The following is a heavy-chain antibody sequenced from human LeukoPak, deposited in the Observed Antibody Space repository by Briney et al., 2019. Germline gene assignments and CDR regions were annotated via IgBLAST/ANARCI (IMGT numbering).Heavy chain of an antibody. D-gene: IGHD4-17*01. CDR3: ARGLHDYGLYNWFDP. V-gene: IGHV3-30-3*01. CDR2: ISYDGSNK. CDR1: GFTFSSYA. Sequence: RSLRLSCAASGFTFSSYAMHWVRQAPGKGLEWVAVISYDGSNKYYADSVKGRFTISRDNSKNTLYLQMNSLRAEDTAVYYCARGLHDYGLYNWFDPWGQGTLVTVSS. J-gene: IGHJ5*02.